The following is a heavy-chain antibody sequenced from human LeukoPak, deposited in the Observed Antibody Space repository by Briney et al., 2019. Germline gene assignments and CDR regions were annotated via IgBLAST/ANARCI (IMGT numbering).Heavy chain of an antibody. J-gene: IGHJ4*02. CDR1: GGSFSGYY. V-gene: IGHV4-34*01. CDR2: INHSGGT. CDR3: ARGRGGGSSWYANYYFDY. Sequence: SETLSLTCAVYGGSFSGYYWSWIRQPPGKGLEWLGEINHSGGTNYNPSLKSRVTISVDTSKNQFSLKLSSVTAADTAVYYCARGRGGGSSWYANYYFDYWGQGTLVTVSS. D-gene: IGHD6-13*01.